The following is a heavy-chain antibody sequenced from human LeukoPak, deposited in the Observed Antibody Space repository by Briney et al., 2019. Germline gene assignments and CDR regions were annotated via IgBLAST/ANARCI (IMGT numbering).Heavy chain of an antibody. CDR3: ARVGNGSYGYYYYYMDV. J-gene: IGHJ6*03. V-gene: IGHV4-38-2*01. CDR1: GYSISSGYY. CDR2: IYHSGST. D-gene: IGHD1-26*01. Sequence: SETLSLTCAVSGYSISSGYYWGWIRPPPGKGLEWIGSIYHSGSTYYNPSLKSRVTISVDTSKNQFSLKLSSVTAADTAVYYCARVGNGSYGYYYYYMDVWGKGTTVTVSS.